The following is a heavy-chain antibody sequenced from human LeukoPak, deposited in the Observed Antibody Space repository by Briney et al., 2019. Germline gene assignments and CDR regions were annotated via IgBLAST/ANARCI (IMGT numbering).Heavy chain of an antibody. V-gene: IGHV3-30*18. Sequence: PGGSLRLSCAASGFTFSSYGMHWVRQAPGKGLEWVAVISYDGSNKYYADSVKGRFTISRDNSKNTLYLQMNSLRAEDTAVYYCAKVSSSSLNWSDPWGQGTLVTVSS. CDR2: ISYDGSNK. D-gene: IGHD6-6*01. CDR3: AKVSSSSLNWSDP. J-gene: IGHJ5*02. CDR1: GFTFSSYG.